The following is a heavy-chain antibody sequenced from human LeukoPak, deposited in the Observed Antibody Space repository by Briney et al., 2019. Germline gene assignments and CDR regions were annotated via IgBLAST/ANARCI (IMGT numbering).Heavy chain of an antibody. Sequence: PSETLSLTCAVSGGSISSGGYSWSWIRQPPGKGLEWIGYIYHSGRTYYNPSLKSRVTISVDRSKNQFSLKLSSVTAADTAGYYCASGLRYFDWLSAFDIWGQGTMVTVSS. CDR3: ASGLRYFDWLSAFDI. V-gene: IGHV4-30-2*01. D-gene: IGHD3-9*01. CDR1: GGSISSGGYS. J-gene: IGHJ3*02. CDR2: IYHSGRT.